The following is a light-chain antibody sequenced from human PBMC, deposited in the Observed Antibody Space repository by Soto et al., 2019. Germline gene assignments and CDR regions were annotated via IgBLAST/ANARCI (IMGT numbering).Light chain of an antibody. J-gene: IGKJ2*01. V-gene: IGKV3-15*01. Sequence: EILMTQSPATLSVSPGETATLSCRASQSVSTKLAWYQQKPGQAPRLLINGASIRATGVPARFSGWGSGTEFTLTISSLQSEDFAVYYCQQYGSSPPYTFGQGTKLEIK. CDR3: QQYGSSPPYT. CDR2: GAS. CDR1: QSVSTK.